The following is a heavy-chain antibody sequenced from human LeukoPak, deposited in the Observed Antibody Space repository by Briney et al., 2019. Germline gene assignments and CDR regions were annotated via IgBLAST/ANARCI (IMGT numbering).Heavy chain of an antibody. CDR3: ARGPATVVYADY. J-gene: IGHJ4*02. D-gene: IGHD2-8*02. V-gene: IGHV1-8*02. Sequence: ASVKVSCKASGDTFSTYAISWVRQATGQGLEWMGWMNPNSGNTGYAQKFQGRVTMTRNTSISTAYMELSSLRSGDTAVYYCARGPATVVYADYWGQGTLVTVSS. CDR1: GDTFSTYA. CDR2: MNPNSGNT.